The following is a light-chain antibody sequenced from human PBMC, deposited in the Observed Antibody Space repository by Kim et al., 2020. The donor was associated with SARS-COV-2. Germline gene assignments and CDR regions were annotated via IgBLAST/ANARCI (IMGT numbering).Light chain of an antibody. V-gene: IGLV10-54*01. CDR3: SVWDSSLSAWV. J-gene: IGLJ2*01. CDR1: SNNVGNEG. CDR2: RDN. Sequence: PTATLTCTGNSNNVGNEGAAWLQQHQGHPPKLLSYRDNNRPSTISERFSTSRSGNTASLTITGLQPEDEADYYCSVWDSSLSAWVFGGGTQLTVL.